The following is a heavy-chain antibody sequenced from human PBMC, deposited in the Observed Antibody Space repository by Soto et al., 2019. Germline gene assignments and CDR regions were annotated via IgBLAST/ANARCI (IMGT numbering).Heavy chain of an antibody. CDR2: ISGSGGST. Sequence: GGSLRLSCAASGFTFSSYAMSWVRQAPGKGLEWVSAISGSGGSTYYADSVKGRFTISRDNSKNTLYLQMNSLRAEDTAVYYCAKDRGYSYGPNWVNWFDPWGQGTLGTVSS. V-gene: IGHV3-23*01. CDR3: AKDRGYSYGPNWVNWFDP. CDR1: GFTFSSYA. J-gene: IGHJ5*02. D-gene: IGHD5-18*01.